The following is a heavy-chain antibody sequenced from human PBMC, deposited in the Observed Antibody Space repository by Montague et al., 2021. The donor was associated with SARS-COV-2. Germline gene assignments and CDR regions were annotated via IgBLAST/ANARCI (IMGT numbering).Heavy chain of an antibody. J-gene: IGHJ5*02. D-gene: IGHD2-15*01. CDR1: GDPISSSSYY. CDR3: TGQRWRGRFDP. CDR2: VHWRGQT. V-gene: IGHV4-39*01. Sequence: SETLSLTCTVSGDPISSSSYYWGWIRQSPGRGLEWIGSVHWRGQTWQNPSFRGRLTMSVDTSKNSVSLRLTSVTAADTAMYYCTGQRWRGRFDPWGLGTLVIVSS.